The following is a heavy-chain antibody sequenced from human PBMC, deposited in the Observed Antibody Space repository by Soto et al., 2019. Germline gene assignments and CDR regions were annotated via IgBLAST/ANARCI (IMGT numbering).Heavy chain of an antibody. CDR3: ARAAPYYDFWSGYPLHNWFDP. V-gene: IGHV4-31*03. Sequence: QVQLQESGPGLVKPSQTLSLTCTVSGGSISSGGYYWSWIRQHPGKGLEWIGYIYYSGSTYYNPSLRSRVTKSVDTSKNQFSLKLSSVTAADTAVYYCARAAPYYDFWSGYPLHNWFDPWGQGTLVTVSS. J-gene: IGHJ5*02. CDR1: GGSISSGGYY. CDR2: IYYSGST. D-gene: IGHD3-3*01.